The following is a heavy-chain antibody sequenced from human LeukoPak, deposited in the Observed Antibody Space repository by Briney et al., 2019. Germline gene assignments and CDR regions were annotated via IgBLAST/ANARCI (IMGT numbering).Heavy chain of an antibody. J-gene: IGHJ3*01. CDR3: ATFVHYDFGSGYFRPSDASDV. CDR2: VDHSGNI. D-gene: IGHD3-3*01. Sequence: SETLSLICAVYGAPFHNHYWSWVRQPPGQGLEWLGEVDHSGNINYNPSLKSRVTISVDRSKNQYSLELTSVTAADTAMYFCATFVHYDFGSGYFRPSDASDVWSQGTLVTVSS. V-gene: IGHV4-34*01. CDR1: GAPFHNHY.